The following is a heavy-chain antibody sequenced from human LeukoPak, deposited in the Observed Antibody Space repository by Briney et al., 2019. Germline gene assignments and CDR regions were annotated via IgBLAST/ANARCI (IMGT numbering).Heavy chain of an antibody. J-gene: IGHJ4*02. CDR2: ISGSGGST. CDR3: AKERQVYCSSTSCYHFDY. Sequence: PGGSLRLSCTASGFTFSSYAMSWVRQAPGKGLEWVSAISGSGGSTYYADSVKGRFTISRDNSKNTLYLQMNSLRAEDTAVYYCAKERQVYCSSTSCYHFDYWGQGTLVTVSS. D-gene: IGHD2-2*01. V-gene: IGHV3-23*01. CDR1: GFTFSSYA.